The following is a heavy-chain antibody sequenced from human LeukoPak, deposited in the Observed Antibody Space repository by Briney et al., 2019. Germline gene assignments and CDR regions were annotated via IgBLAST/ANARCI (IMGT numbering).Heavy chain of an antibody. J-gene: IGHJ4*02. CDR2: ISAYNGNT. V-gene: IGHV1-18*04. CDR3: ARAAKASLLYYFDY. CDR1: GYTFTGYY. Sequence: ASVKVSCKASGYTFTGYYMHWVRQAPGQGLEWMGWISAYNGNTNYVQKLQGRVTMTTDTSTSTAYMELRSLRSDDTAVYYCARAAKASLLYYFDYWGQGTLVTVSS. D-gene: IGHD2-15*01.